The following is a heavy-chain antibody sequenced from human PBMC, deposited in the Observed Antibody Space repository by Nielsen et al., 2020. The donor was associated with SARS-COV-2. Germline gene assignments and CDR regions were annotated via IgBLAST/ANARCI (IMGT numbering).Heavy chain of an antibody. CDR2: IYHSGKV. CDR3: ARRLALGLWSFDI. D-gene: IGHD2-21*01. V-gene: IGHV4-39*01. Sequence: SETLSLTCTVSIGSIGSSDQWWAWIRQSPGKGLEWIASIYHSGKVYYNPSLKSRVHISIDTSKNQFSLKLTSVLAADTALYYCARRLALGLWSFDIWGQGTLVTVSS. J-gene: IGHJ3*02. CDR1: IGSIGSSDQW.